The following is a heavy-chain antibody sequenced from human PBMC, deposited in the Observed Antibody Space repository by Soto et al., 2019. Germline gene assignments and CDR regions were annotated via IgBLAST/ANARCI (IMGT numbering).Heavy chain of an antibody. D-gene: IGHD6-6*01. V-gene: IGHV3-30*03. CDR1: GFTFSSYG. J-gene: IGHJ6*02. CDR2: ISYDGSNK. Sequence: QVQLVESGGGVVQPGRSLRLSCAASGFTFSSYGMHWVRQAPGKGLEWVAVISYDGSNKYYADSVKGRFTISRDNSKNTLYLQMNSLRAEDTAVYYCARDGGIAARHYGMDVWGQGTTVTVSS. CDR3: ARDGGIAARHYGMDV.